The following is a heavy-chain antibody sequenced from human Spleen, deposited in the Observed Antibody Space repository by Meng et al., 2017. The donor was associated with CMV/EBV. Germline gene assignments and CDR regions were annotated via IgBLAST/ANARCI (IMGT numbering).Heavy chain of an antibody. Sequence: SETLSLTCTVSGDSISSYYWSWIRQSPGKGLEWIGYMYDSGSTTYNPSLKSRVTISVDTSKNQFSLKLSSVTAADTAVYYCARGNWGGDDYWGQGTLVTVSS. V-gene: IGHV4-59*01. CDR1: GDSISSYY. J-gene: IGHJ4*02. CDR2: MYDSGST. CDR3: ARGNWGGDDY. D-gene: IGHD2-21*01.